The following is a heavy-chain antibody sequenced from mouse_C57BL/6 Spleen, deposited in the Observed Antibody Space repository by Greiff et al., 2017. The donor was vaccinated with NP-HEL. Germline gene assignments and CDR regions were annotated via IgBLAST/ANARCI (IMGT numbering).Heavy chain of an antibody. D-gene: IGHD1-1*01. Sequence: VQGVESGAELVRPGASVKLSCKASGYTFTDYYINWVKQRPGQGLEWIARIYPGSGNTYYNEKFKGKATLTAEKSSSTAYMQLSSLTSEDSAVYFCARRDYGSSGDFDYWGQGTTLTVSS. CDR1: GYTFTDYY. CDR2: IYPGSGNT. J-gene: IGHJ2*01. CDR3: ARRDYGSSGDFDY. V-gene: IGHV1-76*01.